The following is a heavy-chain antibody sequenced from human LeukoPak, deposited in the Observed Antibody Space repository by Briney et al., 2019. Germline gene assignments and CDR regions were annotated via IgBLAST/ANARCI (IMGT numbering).Heavy chain of an antibody. D-gene: IGHD3-22*01. V-gene: IGHV3-23*01. Sequence: GGSLRLSRAASGFCFSSYAMSWVRQGPGKGLGWVSAVSGSGGDTYYADSVKGRFTISRDNSKNTLSLQMNSLRAEDTAVYYCAKSDYHDSSGHPSSFEYWGQGTLVTVSS. CDR3: AKSDYHDSSGHPSSFEY. J-gene: IGHJ4*02. CDR1: GFCFSSYA. CDR2: VSGSGGDT.